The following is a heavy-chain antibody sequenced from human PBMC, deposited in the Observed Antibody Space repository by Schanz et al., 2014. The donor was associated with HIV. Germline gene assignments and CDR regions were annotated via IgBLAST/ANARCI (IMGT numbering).Heavy chain of an antibody. D-gene: IGHD3-9*01. CDR3: ARDYRYLQEYHYGMDV. V-gene: IGHV3-23*01. J-gene: IGHJ6*02. Sequence: EVQLLESGGGLAQPGGSLRLSCAASGLTFNSYAMIWVRQAPGKGLEWVSTITGSGGHTYYAASVKGRFTISRDNSKNTLYLQMNSLRAEDTAVYYCARDYRYLQEYHYGMDVWGQGTTVSVS. CDR1: GLTFNSYA. CDR2: ITGSGGHT.